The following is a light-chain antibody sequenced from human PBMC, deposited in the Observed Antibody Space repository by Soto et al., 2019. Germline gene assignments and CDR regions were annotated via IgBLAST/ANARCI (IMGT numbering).Light chain of an antibody. CDR2: GAS. J-gene: IGKJ1*01. CDR1: QSVISSY. CDR3: QQYGSSLWT. Sequence: DIVLTQSPGTLSLSPGERATLSCRASQSVISSYLAWYQQKSGQAPRLFIYGASNRATGVPDRFSGSGSGTDFTLTISRLEPEDFAVYYCQQYGSSLWTFGQGTKVDIK. V-gene: IGKV3-20*01.